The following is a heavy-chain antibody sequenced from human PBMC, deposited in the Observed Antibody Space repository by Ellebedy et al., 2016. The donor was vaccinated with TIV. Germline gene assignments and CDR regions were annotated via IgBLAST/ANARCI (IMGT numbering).Heavy chain of an antibody. D-gene: IGHD3-10*01. V-gene: IGHV1-69*13. CDR2: IIPIFGTA. CDR3: ARVGITMVRGVLPEFDY. J-gene: IGHJ4*02. CDR1: GGTFSSYA. Sequence: SVKVSCXASGGTFSSYAISWVRQAPGQGLEWMGGIIPIFGTANYAQKFQGRVTITADESTSTAYMELSSLRSEDTAVYYCARVGITMVRGVLPEFDYWGQGTLVTVSS.